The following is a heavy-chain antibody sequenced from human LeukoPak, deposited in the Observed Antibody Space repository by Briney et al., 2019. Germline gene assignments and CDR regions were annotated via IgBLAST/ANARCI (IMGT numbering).Heavy chain of an antibody. CDR2: ISSSGSTI. CDR1: GFTFSSYE. J-gene: IGHJ4*02. Sequence: GGSLRLSCAASGFTFSSYEMNWVRQAPGKGLEWVSYISSSGSTIYYADSVKGRFTISRDNAKNSLYLQMNSLRAEDTAVYYCASYRPDLPYSGSNTRPIDYWGQGTLVTVSS. V-gene: IGHV3-48*03. CDR3: ASYRPDLPYSGSNTRPIDY. D-gene: IGHD6-6*01.